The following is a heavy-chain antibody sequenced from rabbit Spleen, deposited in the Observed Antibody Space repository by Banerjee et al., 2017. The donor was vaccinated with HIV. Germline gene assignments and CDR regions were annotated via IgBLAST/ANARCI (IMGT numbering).Heavy chain of an antibody. CDR3: ARNYVNAFDP. J-gene: IGHJ2*01. Sequence: LEESGGGLVKPGGSMTITCTIAGFSFSSNWICRVRQAPGKGLEWIACIDTNDGDTDYANWPKGRFTISKTSSTTVTLQMTSLTAADTATYFCARNYVNAFDPWGQGTLVTVS. CDR2: IDTNDGDT. V-gene: IGHV1S45*01. CDR1: GFSFSSNW. D-gene: IGHD1-1*01.